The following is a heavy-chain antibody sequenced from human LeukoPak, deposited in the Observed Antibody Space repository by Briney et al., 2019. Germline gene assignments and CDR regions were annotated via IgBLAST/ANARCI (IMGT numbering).Heavy chain of an antibody. CDR2: ISAYNGNT. D-gene: IGHD2-2*01. CDR1: GYTFTSYG. V-gene: IGHV1-18*01. Sequence: ALVKVSCKASGYTFTSYGISWVRQAPGQGLEWMGWISAYNGNTNYAQKLQGRVTMTTDTSTSTAYMELRSLRSDDTAVYYCARDHALGDAFDIWGQGTMVTVSS. J-gene: IGHJ3*02. CDR3: ARDHALGDAFDI.